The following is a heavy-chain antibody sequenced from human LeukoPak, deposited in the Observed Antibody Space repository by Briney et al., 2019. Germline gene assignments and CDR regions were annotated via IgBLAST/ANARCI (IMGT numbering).Heavy chain of an antibody. CDR1: GYTFTSYG. Sequence: ASVKVSCKASGYTFTSYGISWVRHAPGQGLELMGWISAYNGNTNYAQKLQGRVTMTTDTSTSTAYMELRSLRSDDTAVYYCARAPGAYYYGSGSYYPGVYWGQGTLVTVSS. CDR2: ISAYNGNT. V-gene: IGHV1-18*01. J-gene: IGHJ4*02. D-gene: IGHD3-10*01. CDR3: ARAPGAYYYGSGSYYPGVY.